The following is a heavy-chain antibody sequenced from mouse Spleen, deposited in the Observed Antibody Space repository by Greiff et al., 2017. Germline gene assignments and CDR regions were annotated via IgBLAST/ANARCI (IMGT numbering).Heavy chain of an antibody. D-gene: IGHD2-3*01. CDR1: GYTFTDYY. CDR2: IGPGSGST. V-gene: IGHV1-77*01. J-gene: IGHJ3*01. CDR3: ARILNPYDGYYDFAY. Sequence: QVQLQQSGAELVKPGASVKISCKASGYTFTDYYINWVKQRPGQGLEWIGKIGPGSGSTYYNEKFKGKATLTADKSSSTAYMQLSSLTSEDSAVYFCARILNPYDGYYDFAYWGQGTLVTVSA.